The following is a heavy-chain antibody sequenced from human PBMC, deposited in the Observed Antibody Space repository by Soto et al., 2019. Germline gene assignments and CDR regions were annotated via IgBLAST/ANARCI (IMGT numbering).Heavy chain of an antibody. J-gene: IGHJ4*02. CDR2: IYYSGST. Sequence: QLQLQESGPGLVKPSETLSLTCTVSGGSISSSSYYWGWIRQPPGKGLEWIGSIYYSGSTYYNPSIKSRVTISVDTSKNQFSLKLSSVTAADTAVYYCARGIPMIVELDYWGQGTLVTVSS. D-gene: IGHD3-22*01. CDR1: GGSISSSSYY. V-gene: IGHV4-39*01. CDR3: ARGIPMIVELDY.